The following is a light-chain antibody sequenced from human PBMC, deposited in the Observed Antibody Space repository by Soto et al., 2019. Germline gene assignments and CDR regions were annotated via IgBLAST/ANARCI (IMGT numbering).Light chain of an antibody. CDR3: QLLRY. CDR2: SAS. CDR1: QGINNY. J-gene: IGKJ1*01. Sequence: DIQLTQSPSFLSASVGDRVTITCRASQGINNYLAWYQQRPGKAPKLLIHSASTLQFGVPSRFSGSGSGSEFTFTVRSLQAEDIATYYCQLLRYFGQGTKVEIK. V-gene: IGKV1-9*01.